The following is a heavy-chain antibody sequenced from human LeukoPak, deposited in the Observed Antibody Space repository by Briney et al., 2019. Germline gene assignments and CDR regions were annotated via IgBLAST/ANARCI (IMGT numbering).Heavy chain of an antibody. CDR1: GYTFTSYV. D-gene: IGHD3-22*01. Sequence: GASVKVSCKASGYTFTSYVISWARQAPGQGLEWMGWISAYNGNTNYAQKFQGRVTMTRDTSISTAYMDLSSLRSDDTAVYYCARETIEGYDNSIDYWGQGTLVTVSS. CDR2: ISAYNGNT. V-gene: IGHV1-18*01. J-gene: IGHJ4*02. CDR3: ARETIEGYDNSIDY.